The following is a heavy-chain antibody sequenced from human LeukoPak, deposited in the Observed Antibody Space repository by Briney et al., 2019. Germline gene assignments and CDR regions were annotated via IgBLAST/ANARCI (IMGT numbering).Heavy chain of an antibody. D-gene: IGHD2-2*01. Sequence: PSETLSLTCAVSGGSISSGSYYWSWIRQPAGKGLEWIGRIYTSGSTNYNPSLKSRVTISVDTSKNQFSLKLSSVTAADTAVYYCARALIRRSTLYYFDYWGQGTLVTVSS. CDR1: GGSISSGSYY. J-gene: IGHJ4*02. CDR3: ARALIRRSTLYYFDY. V-gene: IGHV4-61*02. CDR2: IYTSGST.